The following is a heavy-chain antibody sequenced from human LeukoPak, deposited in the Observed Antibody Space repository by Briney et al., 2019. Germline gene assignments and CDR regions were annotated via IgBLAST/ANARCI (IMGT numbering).Heavy chain of an antibody. J-gene: IGHJ4*02. CDR3: ARDYPPWSGYYYFDY. D-gene: IGHD3-3*01. Sequence: GASVKVSCKASGYTFAAYYMYWVRQAPGQGLEWMGWIRPDSGGTNYAQKFQGRVTMTRDTSISTAYMELSRLRSDDTAVYYCARDYPPWSGYYYFDYWGQGTLVTVSS. CDR2: IRPDSGGT. CDR1: GYTFAAYY. V-gene: IGHV1-2*02.